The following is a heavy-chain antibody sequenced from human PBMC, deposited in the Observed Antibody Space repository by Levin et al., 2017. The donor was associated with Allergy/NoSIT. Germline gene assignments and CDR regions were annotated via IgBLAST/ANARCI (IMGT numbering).Heavy chain of an antibody. J-gene: IGHJ6*02. CDR3: ARRSANYYYYYGMDV. CDR1: GYTFTGYY. V-gene: IGHV1-2*02. Sequence: ASVKVSCKASGYTFTGYYMHWVRQAPGQGLEWMGWINPNSGGTNYAQKFQGRVTMTWDTSISTAYMELSRLRSDDTAVYYCARRSANYYYYYGMDVWGQGTTVTVSS. CDR2: INPNSGGT.